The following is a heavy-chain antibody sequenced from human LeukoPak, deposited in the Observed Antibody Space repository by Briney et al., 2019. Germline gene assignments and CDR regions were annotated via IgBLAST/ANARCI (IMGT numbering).Heavy chain of an antibody. CDR3: AHRRGIVGHGYYFDY. V-gene: IGHV2-5*01. CDR1: GFSLSTHEVG. CDR2: IYGNDDK. J-gene: IGHJ4*02. D-gene: IGHD1-26*01. Sequence: ESGPTLVKPTQTLTLTCTFSGFSLSTHEVGVGWIRQPPGKALEWLSLIYGNDDKRYSPSLKNRLTITKDTSKNQVVLTMTNMDPVDTATYYYAHRRGIVGHGYYFDYWGQGTLVTVSS.